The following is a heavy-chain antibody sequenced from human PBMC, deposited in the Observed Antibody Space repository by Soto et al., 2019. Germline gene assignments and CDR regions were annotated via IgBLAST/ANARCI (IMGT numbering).Heavy chain of an antibody. D-gene: IGHD5-12*01. Sequence: QVQLVESGGGVVQPGRSLRLSCAASGFTFSSYGMHWVRQAPGKGLEWVAVISYDGSNKYYADSVKGRFTISRDNSKNTLYRQMNSLRAEDTAVYYCAKDEMATSDYYYYGMDVWGQGTTVTVSS. J-gene: IGHJ6*02. CDR2: ISYDGSNK. CDR3: AKDEMATSDYYYYGMDV. CDR1: GFTFSSYG. V-gene: IGHV3-30*18.